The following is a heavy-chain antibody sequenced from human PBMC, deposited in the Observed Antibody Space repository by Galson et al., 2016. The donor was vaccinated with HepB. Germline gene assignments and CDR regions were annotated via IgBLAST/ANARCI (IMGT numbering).Heavy chain of an antibody. J-gene: IGHJ5*02. CDR2: TYYRSKWYN. CDR3: TRADANWDGGGDNWFDP. Sequence: CAISGDSVSSDSAAWNWIRQSPSRGLEWLGRTYYRSKWYNAYALSVKSRITMNADTSKNQFSLQLNSVTPEDTALYFCTRADANWDGGGDNWFDPWGRGTRITVSS. CDR1: GDSVSSDSAA. V-gene: IGHV6-1*01. D-gene: IGHD7-27*01.